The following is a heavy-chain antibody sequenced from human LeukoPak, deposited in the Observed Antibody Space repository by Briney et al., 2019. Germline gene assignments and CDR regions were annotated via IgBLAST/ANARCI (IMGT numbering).Heavy chain of an antibody. D-gene: IGHD3-3*01. J-gene: IGHJ6*02. Sequence: SETLSHTCTVSGGSISSYYWSWIRQPPGKGLEWIGYIYYSGSTNHNPSLKSRVTISVDTSKNQFSLKLSSVTAADTAVYYCAGSVYDFWSGYYNYGMDVWGQGTTVTVSS. CDR2: IYYSGST. CDR3: AGSVYDFWSGYYNYGMDV. V-gene: IGHV4-59*01. CDR1: GGSISSYY.